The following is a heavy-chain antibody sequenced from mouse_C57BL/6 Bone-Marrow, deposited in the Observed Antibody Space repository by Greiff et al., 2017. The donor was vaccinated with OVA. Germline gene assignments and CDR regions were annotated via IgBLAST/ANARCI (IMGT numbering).Heavy chain of an antibody. CDR2: INPYNGGT. CDR1: GYTFTDYY. CDR3: ARRGDYRVYFDY. J-gene: IGHJ2*01. Sequence: EVQLQQSGPVLVKPGASVKMSCKASGYTFTDYYMNWVKQSHGKSLEWIGVINPYNGGTSYNQKFKGKATLTVDKSSSTAYMELNSLTSEDSAVYYCARRGDYRVYFDYWGQGTTLTVSS. D-gene: IGHD5-5*01. V-gene: IGHV1-19*01.